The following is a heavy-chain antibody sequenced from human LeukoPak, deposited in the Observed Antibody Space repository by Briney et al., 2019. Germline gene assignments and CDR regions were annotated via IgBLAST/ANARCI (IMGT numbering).Heavy chain of an antibody. CDR3: ASPRGFSYGYFDY. D-gene: IGHD5-18*01. J-gene: IGHJ4*02. Sequence: SETLSLTCTVSGGSISSSSAYWGWIRQPPGKGLEWIGSIYYTKNTYCNPSLESRVTISAGTSKNQFSLTLGSVSATDTAVYYCASPRGFSYGYFDYWGQGTLVTVSS. CDR1: GGSISSSSAY. CDR2: IYYTKNT. V-gene: IGHV4-39*01.